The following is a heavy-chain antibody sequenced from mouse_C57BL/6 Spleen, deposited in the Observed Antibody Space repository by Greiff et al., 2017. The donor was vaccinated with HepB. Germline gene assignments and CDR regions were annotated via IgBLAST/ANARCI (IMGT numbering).Heavy chain of an antibody. D-gene: IGHD2-10*02. CDR2: INPGSGGT. CDR3: ARGGYGNYFAY. J-gene: IGHJ3*01. V-gene: IGHV1-54*01. CDR1: GYAFTNYL. Sequence: QVHVKQSGAELVRPGTSVKVSCKASGYAFTNYLIEWVKQRPGQGLEWIGVINPGSGGTNYNEKFKGKATLTADKSSSTAYMQLSSLTSEDSAVYFCARGGYGNYFAYWGQGTLVTVSA.